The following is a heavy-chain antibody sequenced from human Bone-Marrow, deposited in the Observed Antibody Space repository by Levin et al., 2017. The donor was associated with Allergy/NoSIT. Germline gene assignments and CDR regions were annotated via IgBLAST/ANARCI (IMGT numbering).Heavy chain of an antibody. V-gene: IGHV3-11*01. J-gene: IGHJ4*02. D-gene: IGHD6-13*01. Sequence: GGSLRLSCAASGFTFSDYYMSWIRQAPGKGLEWVSYISSSGSTIYYADSVKGRFTISRDNAKNSLYLQMNSLRAEDTAVYYCARPGALYSSSWYILDYWGQGTLVTVSS. CDR3: ARPGALYSSSWYILDY. CDR2: ISSSGSTI. CDR1: GFTFSDYY.